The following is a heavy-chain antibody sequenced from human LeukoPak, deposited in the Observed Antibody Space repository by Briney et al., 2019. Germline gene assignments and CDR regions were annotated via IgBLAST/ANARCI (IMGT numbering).Heavy chain of an antibody. J-gene: IGHJ5*02. V-gene: IGHV3-23*01. CDR3: AKDPSTYYYDSSGYLSNWFDP. CDR1: GFTFSTYG. D-gene: IGHD3-22*01. Sequence: PGGSLRLSCAASGFTFSTYGMHWVRQAPGKGLEWVSAISGSGGSTYYADSVKGRFTISRDNSKNTLYLQMNSLRAEDTAVYYCAKDPSTYYYDSSGYLSNWFDPWGQGTLVTVSS. CDR2: ISGSGGST.